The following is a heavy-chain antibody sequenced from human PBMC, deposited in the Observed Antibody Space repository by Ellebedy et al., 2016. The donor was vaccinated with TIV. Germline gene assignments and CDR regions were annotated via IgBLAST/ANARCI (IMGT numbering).Heavy chain of an antibody. CDR1: GFSFSIYS. J-gene: IGHJ6*02. V-gene: IGHV3-7*03. D-gene: IGHD1-26*01. CDR3: ARARGLLYEKWGGAGYGMDV. CDR2: IKQDGSEK. Sequence: PGGSLRLSCVDSGFSFSIYSMSWVRQAPGKGLEWVANIKQDGSEKYYVDSVKGRFNISRDNAKNSLYWQMNSLRAEETAVYYCARARGLLYEKWGGAGYGMDVWGQGTTVSVSS.